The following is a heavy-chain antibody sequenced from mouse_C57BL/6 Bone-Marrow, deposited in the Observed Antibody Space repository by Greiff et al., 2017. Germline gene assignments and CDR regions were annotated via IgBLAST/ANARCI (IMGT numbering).Heavy chain of an antibody. D-gene: IGHD2-3*01. Sequence: VQLQQPGAELVKPGASVKMSCKASGYTFTSYWITWVKQRPGQGLEWIGDVYPGSGSTNYNEKFKSKATLTVETSSSTAYMQLSSLTSEDSAVYYCARIHDGYWGQGTTLTVSS. CDR3: ARIHDGY. CDR2: VYPGSGST. CDR1: GYTFTSYW. J-gene: IGHJ2*01. V-gene: IGHV1-55*01.